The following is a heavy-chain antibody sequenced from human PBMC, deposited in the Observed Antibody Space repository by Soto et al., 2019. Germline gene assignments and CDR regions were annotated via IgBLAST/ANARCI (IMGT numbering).Heavy chain of an antibody. J-gene: IGHJ4*02. D-gene: IGHD3-10*01. Sequence: QVQLVQSGAEVKKPGSSVKVSCKASGGTFSSYTISWVRQAPGQGLEWMGRIIPILGIANYAQKFRGRVTITADKSTSTAYMELSSLRSEDTAVYYCARAPMLYGSGRRNDYWGQGTLVTVSS. V-gene: IGHV1-69*02. CDR2: IIPILGIA. CDR3: ARAPMLYGSGRRNDY. CDR1: GGTFSSYT.